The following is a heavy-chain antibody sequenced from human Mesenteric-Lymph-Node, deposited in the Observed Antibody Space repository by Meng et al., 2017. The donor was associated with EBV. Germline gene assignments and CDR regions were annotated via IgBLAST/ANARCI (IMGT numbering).Heavy chain of an antibody. J-gene: IGHJ4*02. CDR3: ARGYSYDSFGLDY. V-gene: IGHV4-30-4*01. D-gene: IGHD5-18*01. Sequence: GQLQESGPRLVKPSQTLSPTCAVSGGSISSGAYYWTWIRQPPGKGLESIGYIYYSGSTYYNPSLQSRVTMSVDTSKNQFSLKLSSVTAADTAVYYCARGYSYDSFGLDYWGQGALVTVSS. CDR2: IYYSGST. CDR1: GGSISSGAYY.